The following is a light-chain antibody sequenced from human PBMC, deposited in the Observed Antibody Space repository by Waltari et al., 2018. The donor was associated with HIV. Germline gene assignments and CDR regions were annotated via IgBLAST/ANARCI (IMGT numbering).Light chain of an antibody. CDR1: QSVRNTY. J-gene: IGKJ1*01. CDR3: QQYGTSPRT. Sequence: EIVMTQSPPTLSVSPGQRVTLSCRASQSVRNTYLAWYQQKPGQAPRLLIYGASSRATGIPDRFSGSGSGTDFTLTISGLEPEDFAVYYCQQYGTSPRTFGQGTKVEIK. CDR2: GAS. V-gene: IGKV3-20*01.